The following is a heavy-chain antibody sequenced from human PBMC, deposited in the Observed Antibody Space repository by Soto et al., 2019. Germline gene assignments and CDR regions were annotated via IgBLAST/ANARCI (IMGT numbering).Heavy chain of an antibody. J-gene: IGHJ4*02. V-gene: IGHV3-30*18. D-gene: IGHD2-2*01. Sequence: GGSLRLSCAASGFTFSSHGMHWLRQAPGKGLEWVTVISYDGSNEYYADSVKGRFTISRDNSKNTLYLQMNSLRAEDTAVYYCAKERMEQYQLLPFFDYWGRGTLVTVSS. CDR3: AKERMEQYQLLPFFDY. CDR2: ISYDGSNE. CDR1: GFTFSSHG.